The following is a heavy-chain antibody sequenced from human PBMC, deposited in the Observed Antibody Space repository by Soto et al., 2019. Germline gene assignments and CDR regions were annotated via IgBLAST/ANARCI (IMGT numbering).Heavy chain of an antibody. J-gene: IGHJ4*02. CDR3: TTTFAYYYDSSGYYYGGYFDY. Sequence: PGGSLRLSCAASGFTFSNAWMNWVRQAPGKGLEWVGRIKSKTDGGTTDYAAPVKGRFTISRDDSKNTLYLQMNSLKTEDTAVYYCTTTFAYYYDSSGYYYGGYFDYWGQGTLVTVSS. V-gene: IGHV3-15*07. D-gene: IGHD3-22*01. CDR1: GFTFSNAW. CDR2: IKSKTDGGTT.